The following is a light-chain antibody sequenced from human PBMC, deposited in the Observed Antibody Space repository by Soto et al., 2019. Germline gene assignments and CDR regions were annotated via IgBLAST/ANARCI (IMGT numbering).Light chain of an antibody. V-gene: IGKV2-30*01. CDR2: KVS. Sequence: DIVLTQSPLYLPVTLGQSASISYRSSQSLVYSDGNTYLSWFQQRPGQSPRRLIYKVSNRDSWVPDRFSGSASGTDFTLKISRVEAEDVGVYYCMQGTQFPFTFGPGTKVDIK. J-gene: IGKJ3*01. CDR1: QSLVYSDGNTY. CDR3: MQGTQFPFT.